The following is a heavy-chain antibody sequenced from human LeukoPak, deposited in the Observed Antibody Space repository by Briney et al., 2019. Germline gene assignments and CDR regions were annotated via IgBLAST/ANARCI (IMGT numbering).Heavy chain of an antibody. CDR1: GYTFTGYY. V-gene: IGHV1-2*02. D-gene: IGHD6-6*01. CDR3: ARLASNSLFHYYYYMDV. J-gene: IGHJ6*03. CDR2: INPNSGGT. Sequence: ASVKVSCKASGYTFTGYYMHWVRQAPGQGLEWMGWINPNSGGTNYAQKFQGRVTMTRDTSISTAYMELSRLRSDDTAVYYCARLASNSLFHYYYYMDVWGKGTTVTVSS.